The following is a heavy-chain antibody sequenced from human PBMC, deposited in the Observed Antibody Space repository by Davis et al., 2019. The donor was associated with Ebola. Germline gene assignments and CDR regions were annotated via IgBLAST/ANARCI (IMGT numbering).Heavy chain of an antibody. V-gene: IGHV3-7*03. Sequence: GESLKISCAASGFTFSSYWMSWVRQAPGKGLEWVANIKQDGSEKYYVDSVKGRFTISRDNAKNSLYLQMNSLRAEDTAVYYCARAFSSGSITPFDYWGQGTLVTVSS. CDR2: IKQDGSEK. CDR3: ARAFSSGSITPFDY. CDR1: GFTFSSYW. J-gene: IGHJ4*02. D-gene: IGHD3-22*01.